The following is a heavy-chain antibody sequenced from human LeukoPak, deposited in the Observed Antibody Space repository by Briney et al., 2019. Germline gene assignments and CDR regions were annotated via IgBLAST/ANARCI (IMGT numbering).Heavy chain of an antibody. V-gene: IGHV3-23*01. CDR2: ISGSGGST. D-gene: IGHD3-22*01. Sequence: PGGSLRLSCAASGFTFSIYAMSWVRQAPGKGLEWISAISGSGGSTYYADSVKGRFTISRDNSKNTLYLQMNSLRVEDTAVYYCAKDRGITMIVVAADYWGQGTLVTVSS. CDR1: GFTFSIYA. J-gene: IGHJ4*02. CDR3: AKDRGITMIVVAADY.